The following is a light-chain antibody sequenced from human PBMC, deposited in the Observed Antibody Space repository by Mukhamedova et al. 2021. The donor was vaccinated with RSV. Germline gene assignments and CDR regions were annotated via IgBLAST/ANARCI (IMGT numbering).Light chain of an antibody. Sequence: WYQRRVHGKAPKLLISKASTLETGVPSRFSGSGSGTEFTLTISSLQPDDFANYYCQQYNYYLTFGQGTKVDIK. V-gene: IGKV1-5*03. CDR2: KAS. J-gene: IGKJ1*01. CDR3: QQYNYYLT.